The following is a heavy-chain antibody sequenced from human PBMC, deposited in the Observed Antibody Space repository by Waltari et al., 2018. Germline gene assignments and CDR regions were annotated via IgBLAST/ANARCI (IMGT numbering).Heavy chain of an antibody. CDR2: IRSDGSDK. J-gene: IGHJ4*02. Sequence: QVQLFAPGGGVLEPGRSLRLPCPASPVPDSAYGRHWVRPGPGKVLEWVTRIRSDGSDKHCADSVKGRFTIPSDNSTKTLAVQMNNLRVEDTAVYYCARYSSGAAVEYWGQGTLVNVSA. CDR3: ARYSSGAAVEY. V-gene: IGHV3-30*02. D-gene: IGHD6-19*01. CDR1: PVPDSAYG.